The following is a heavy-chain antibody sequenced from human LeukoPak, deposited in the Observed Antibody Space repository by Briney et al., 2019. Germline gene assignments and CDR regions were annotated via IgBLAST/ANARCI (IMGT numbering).Heavy chain of an antibody. V-gene: IGHV3-15*01. CDR2: IRTSAEGERK. CDR1: GFIFRNAW. Sequence: GGSLRLSCAASGFIFRNAWMSWVRQAPGRGLEWIGRIRTSAEGERKDYAATLRGRFTISRDDSRNTLFLHMNGLRTEDTGLYYCFAPRHLNYWGQGALVTVSS. D-gene: IGHD1-1*01. J-gene: IGHJ4*02. CDR3: FAPRHLNY.